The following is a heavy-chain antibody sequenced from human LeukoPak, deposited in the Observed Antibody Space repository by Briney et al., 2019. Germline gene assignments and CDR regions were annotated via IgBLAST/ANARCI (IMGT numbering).Heavy chain of an antibody. D-gene: IGHD5-24*01. J-gene: IGHJ4*02. Sequence: PSETLSLTCAVSGGSISSSNWWSWVRQPPGKRLEWIGEIYHSGSTNYNPSLKSRVTISVDKSKNQFSLKLSSVTAADTAVYYCARRGRWLQTYFDYWGQGTLVTVSS. V-gene: IGHV4-4*02. CDR3: ARRGRWLQTYFDY. CDR2: IYHSGST. CDR1: GGSISSSNW.